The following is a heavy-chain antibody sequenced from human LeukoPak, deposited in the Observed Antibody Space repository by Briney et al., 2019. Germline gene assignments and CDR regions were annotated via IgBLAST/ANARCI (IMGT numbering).Heavy chain of an antibody. V-gene: IGHV3-33*01. Sequence: PGRSLRLSCAASGFTFGSYGMHWVRQAPGKGPEWVAVIWYDGSNIYYADSVKGRFTISRDNPKNTLFLQMNSQRAEDTAVYYCARGYDKPDYWGQGTLVTVSS. CDR2: IWYDGSNI. CDR1: GFTFGSYG. J-gene: IGHJ4*01. D-gene: IGHD3-3*01. CDR3: ARGYDKPDY.